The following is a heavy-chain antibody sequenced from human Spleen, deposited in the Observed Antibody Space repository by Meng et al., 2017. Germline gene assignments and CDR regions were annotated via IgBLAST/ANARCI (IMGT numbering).Heavy chain of an antibody. Sequence: QVELQQWGAGLLKPWETLSLTCAVYGGSFSGYYWSWIRQPPGKGLEWIGEINHSGSTNYNPSLERRATISVDTSQNNLSLKLSSVTAADSAVYYCARGPTTMAHDFDYWGQGTLVTVSS. J-gene: IGHJ4*02. CDR2: INHSGST. CDR1: GGSFSGYY. CDR3: ARGPTTMAHDFDY. V-gene: IGHV4-34*01. D-gene: IGHD4-11*01.